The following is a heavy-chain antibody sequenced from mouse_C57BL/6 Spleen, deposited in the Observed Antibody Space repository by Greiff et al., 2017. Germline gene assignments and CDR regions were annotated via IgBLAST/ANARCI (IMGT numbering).Heavy chain of an antibody. Sequence: VQLQQSGPELVKPGASVKIPCKASGYTFTDYNMDWVKQSHGKSLEWIGDINPNNGGTIYNQKFKGKATLTVDKSSSTAYMELRSLTSEDTAVYYCARRGWLLTFAYWGQGTLVTVSA. V-gene: IGHV1-18*01. D-gene: IGHD2-3*01. CDR3: ARRGWLLTFAY. CDR2: INPNNGGT. CDR1: GYTFTDYN. J-gene: IGHJ3*01.